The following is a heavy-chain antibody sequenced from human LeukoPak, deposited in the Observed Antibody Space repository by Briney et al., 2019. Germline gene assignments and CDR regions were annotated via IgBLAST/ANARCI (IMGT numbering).Heavy chain of an antibody. V-gene: IGHV1-69*04. D-gene: IGHD3-10*01. J-gene: IGHJ4*02. CDR1: GGTFSSYA. CDR3: ARDPEGFGGMVRGVIIIPHFDY. CDR2: IIPILGIA. Sequence: APVKVSCKASGGTFSSYAISWARQAPGQGLEWMGRIIPILGIANYAQKFQGSVTITADKSTSTAYMELSSLRSEDTAVYYCARDPEGFGGMVRGVIIIPHFDYWGQGTLVTVSS.